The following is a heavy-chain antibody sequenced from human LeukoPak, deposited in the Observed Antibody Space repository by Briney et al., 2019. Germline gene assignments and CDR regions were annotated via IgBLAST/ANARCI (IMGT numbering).Heavy chain of an antibody. D-gene: IGHD6-6*01. CDR3: AKDYSSSSFSRWFDP. Sequence: GGSLRLSCAASGFTFSSYAMSWVRQAPGKGLEWVSAISGSGGSTYYADSVKGRFTISRDNSKNTLYLQMNSLRAEDTAVYYCAKDYSSSSFSRWFDPWGQGTLVTVSS. V-gene: IGHV3-23*01. CDR1: GFTFSSYA. J-gene: IGHJ5*02. CDR2: ISGSGGST.